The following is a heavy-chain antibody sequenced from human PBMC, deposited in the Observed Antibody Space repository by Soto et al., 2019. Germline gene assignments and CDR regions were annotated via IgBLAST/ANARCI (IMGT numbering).Heavy chain of an antibody. Sequence: SETLSLTCSVSGGSISTVGHYWSWIRQPPGKGLEWIGEINHSGSTNYNPSLKSRVTISVDTSKNQFSLKLSSVTAADTAVYYCARVEGRYFDWLLYSPRFDPWGQGTQVTVSS. CDR1: GGSISTVGHY. J-gene: IGHJ5*02. CDR2: INHSGST. D-gene: IGHD3-9*01. V-gene: IGHV4-34*01. CDR3: ARVEGRYFDWLLYSPRFDP.